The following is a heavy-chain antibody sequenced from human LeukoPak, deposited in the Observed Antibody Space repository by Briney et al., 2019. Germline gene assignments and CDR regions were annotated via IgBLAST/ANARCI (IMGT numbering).Heavy chain of an antibody. J-gene: IGHJ6*02. Sequence: GGSLRLSCAASGFTFSSYSMHWVRQVPGKGLVCVSRINSDGTSPDYADSVKGRFAISRDNAKNTLYLQMNTLRGEDTAVYHCARGNFYALDVWGQGTTVTVSS. CDR2: INSDGTSP. V-gene: IGHV3-74*01. CDR1: GFTFSSYS. CDR3: ARGNFYALDV.